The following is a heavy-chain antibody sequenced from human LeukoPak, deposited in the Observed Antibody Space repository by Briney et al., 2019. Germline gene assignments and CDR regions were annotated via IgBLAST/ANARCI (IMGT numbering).Heavy chain of an antibody. V-gene: IGHV4-38-2*01. Sequence: GSLRLSCAASEFTFSNYWMSWVRQAPGKGLEWIGTIYHSGSTYYNASLESRVTISVDTSKNQFSLKLSSVTAADTAVYYCARAYSSSWYFNWFDPWGQGTLVTVSS. J-gene: IGHJ5*02. CDR2: IYHSGST. CDR3: ARAYSSSWYFNWFDP. D-gene: IGHD6-13*01. CDR1: EFTFSNYW.